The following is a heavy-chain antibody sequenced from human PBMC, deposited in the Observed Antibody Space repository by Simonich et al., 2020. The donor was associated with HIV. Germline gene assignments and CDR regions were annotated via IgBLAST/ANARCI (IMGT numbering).Heavy chain of an antibody. D-gene: IGHD2-15*01. V-gene: IGHV4-34*01. CDR3: ASHYGGNHLNWFDP. Sequence: QVQLQQWGAGLLKPSETLSLTCAVYGGSFSGYYWSEIRQPPGKGLEWMGEINHRGSTTYNPSLKSRVTISVDTSKNQFSLKLSSVTAADTAVYYCASHYGGNHLNWFDPWGQGTLVTVSS. CDR2: INHRGST. J-gene: IGHJ5*02. CDR1: GGSFSGYY.